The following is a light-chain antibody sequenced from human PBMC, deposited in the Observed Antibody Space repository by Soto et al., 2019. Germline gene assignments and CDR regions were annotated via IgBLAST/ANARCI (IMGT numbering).Light chain of an antibody. CDR1: QSVSSSY. CDR3: PQFDSSPL. Sequence: EIVLTQSPGTLSLSPGERATLSCRASQSVSSSYLAWYQQKPGQTPRLLIYGASIRATGIPDRFSGSGSGTDFTLTISRLEPEDFAVYYCPQFDSSPLFGGGTKVEIK. J-gene: IGKJ4*01. V-gene: IGKV3-20*01. CDR2: GAS.